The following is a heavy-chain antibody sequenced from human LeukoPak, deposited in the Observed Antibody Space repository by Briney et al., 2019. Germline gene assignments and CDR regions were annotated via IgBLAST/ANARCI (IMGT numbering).Heavy chain of an antibody. CDR2: INSDGIST. J-gene: IGHJ4*02. V-gene: IGHV3-74*01. CDR3: ARDPDRSGWSTFEY. CDR1: GFTLRSYW. Sequence: GRSLRLSCAASGFTLRSYWMHWVRQAPGKGPVWVSRINSDGISTTYADSVKGRFTISRDNAKNTLYLQMNSLRAEDTAVYYCARDPDRSGWSTFEYWGQGTLVTVSS. D-gene: IGHD6-19*01.